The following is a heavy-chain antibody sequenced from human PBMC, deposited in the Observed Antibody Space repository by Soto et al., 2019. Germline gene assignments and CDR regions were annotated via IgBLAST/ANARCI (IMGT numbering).Heavy chain of an antibody. Sequence: QVQLVQSGAEVKKPGASVKVSCKASGYTFTSYAMHWVRQAPGQRLEWMGWINAGNGNTKYSQKFQGRVTITRDTSASTADMELSSLRSEDTAVYYCARWGHLEAAAGIDYWGQGTLVTVSS. J-gene: IGHJ4*02. CDR2: INAGNGNT. CDR1: GYTFTSYA. CDR3: ARWGHLEAAAGIDY. D-gene: IGHD6-25*01. V-gene: IGHV1-3*01.